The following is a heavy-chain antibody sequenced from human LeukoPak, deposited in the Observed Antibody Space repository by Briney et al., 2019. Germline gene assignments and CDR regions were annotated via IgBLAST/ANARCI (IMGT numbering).Heavy chain of an antibody. CDR2: ISSDGSST. V-gene: IGHV3-74*01. CDR1: GFTFSTYW. CDR3: ARDYGEGGYYFDY. D-gene: IGHD4-17*01. Sequence: GSLRLPCAASGFTFSTYWMHWVRQAPGKGLVWLSRISSDGSSTNYADPVKGRFTISRDNAKNTLYLQMNSLRAEDTAVYYCARDYGEGGYYFDYWGQGTLVTVSS. J-gene: IGHJ4*02.